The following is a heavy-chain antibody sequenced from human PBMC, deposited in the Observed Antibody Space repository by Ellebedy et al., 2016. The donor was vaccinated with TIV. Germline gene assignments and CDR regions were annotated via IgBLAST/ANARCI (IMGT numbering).Heavy chain of an antibody. CDR3: ARDTSGYYYLDY. CDR1: GFTFSSYE. Sequence: GESLKISCAASGFTFSSYEMNWVRRAPGRGLEWVSSISGSSTYINYADSVKGRFTISRDNAKNSLFLQMNSLRAEDTAVYYFARDTSGYYYLDYWGQGTLVTVSS. CDR2: ISGSSTYI. J-gene: IGHJ4*02. D-gene: IGHD3-22*01. V-gene: IGHV3-21*01.